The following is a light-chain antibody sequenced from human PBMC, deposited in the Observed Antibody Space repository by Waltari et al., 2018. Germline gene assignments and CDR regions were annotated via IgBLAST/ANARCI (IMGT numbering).Light chain of an antibody. CDR2: WAS. V-gene: IGKV4-1*01. Sequence: DIVMHQSPDSLAVSLGERATINCKSSQSVLYSSNNKNYLAWYQQKPGQPPKLLIYWASTRVSGVPDRFSGSGSGTDVTLTIGSLQAEDVAVYYCQQYYSTPYRFGQGTKLEIK. CDR1: QSVLYSSNNKNY. J-gene: IGKJ2*03. CDR3: QQYYSTPYR.